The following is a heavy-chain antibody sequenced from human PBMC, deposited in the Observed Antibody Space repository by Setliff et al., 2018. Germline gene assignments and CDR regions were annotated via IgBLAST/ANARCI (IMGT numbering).Heavy chain of an antibody. V-gene: IGHV4-61*09. Sequence: PSETLSLTCTVSGDSISTGINYWSWIRQPAGKGLEWIGHIDRSGNTNFNPSLKSRVTISGDRSKNQFSLELSSATAADTAVYYCARSLGSGSYYGSRPLHSDYWGQGILVTVSS. D-gene: IGHD3-10*01. CDR2: IDRSGNT. J-gene: IGHJ4*02. CDR1: GDSISTGINY. CDR3: ARSLGSGSYYGSRPLHSDY.